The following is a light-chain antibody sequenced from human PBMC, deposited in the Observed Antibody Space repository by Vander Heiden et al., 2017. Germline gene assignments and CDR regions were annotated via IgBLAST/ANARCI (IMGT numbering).Light chain of an antibody. CDR3: QQYDNLPIT. V-gene: IGKV1-33*01. J-gene: IGKJ5*01. CDR1: HDISNY. CDR2: GAS. Sequence: DIQMTQSPSTLSASVGDRVTITCQASHDISNYLNWYQQKPGKAPKLLIYGASSLETGVPSRFSGSGSGAHFTFTISSLQPEDIATYYCQQYDNLPITFGQGTRLEIK.